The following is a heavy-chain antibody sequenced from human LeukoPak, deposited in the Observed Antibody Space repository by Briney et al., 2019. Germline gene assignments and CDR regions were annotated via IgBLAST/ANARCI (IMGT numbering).Heavy chain of an antibody. J-gene: IGHJ4*02. D-gene: IGHD1-20*01. V-gene: IGHV4-59*01. CDR1: GGSISSYY. CDR3: ARYNSDAGDFDY. Sequence: SETLSLTCTVSGGSISSYYWSWIRQPPGKGLEWIGYIYFSGSTSYNPSLKSRVTISVDTSKNQFSLNLSSVTAADTAVYYCARYNSDAGDFDYWGQGTLVTVSS. CDR2: IYFSGST.